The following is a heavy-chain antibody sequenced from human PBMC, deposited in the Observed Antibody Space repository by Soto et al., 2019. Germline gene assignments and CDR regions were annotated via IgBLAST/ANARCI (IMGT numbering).Heavy chain of an antibody. CDR3: AKSERGYFDHTPYYFDY. Sequence: GGSLRLSCTASGFTFSSYAMSWVRQAPGKGLEWVSAISGSGGSTYYADSVKGRFTISRDNSKNTLYLQMNSLRAEDTAVYYCAKSERGYFDHTPYYFDYWGQGTLVTVS. J-gene: IGHJ4*02. D-gene: IGHD3-9*01. CDR2: ISGSGGST. CDR1: GFTFSSYA. V-gene: IGHV3-23*01.